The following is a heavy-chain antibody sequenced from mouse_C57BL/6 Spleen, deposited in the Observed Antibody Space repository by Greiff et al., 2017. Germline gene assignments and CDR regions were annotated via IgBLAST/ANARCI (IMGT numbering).Heavy chain of an antibody. V-gene: IGHV1-26*01. D-gene: IGHD1-1*01. J-gene: IGHJ2*01. Sequence: EVQLQQSGPELVKPGASVKISCKASGYTFTDYYMNWVKQSHGKSLEWIGDINPNNGGTSYNQKFKGKATLTVDKSSSTAYMELRSLTSEDSAVYYWASWGVVATDYWGQGTTLTVSS. CDR3: ASWGVVATDY. CDR1: GYTFTDYY. CDR2: INPNNGGT.